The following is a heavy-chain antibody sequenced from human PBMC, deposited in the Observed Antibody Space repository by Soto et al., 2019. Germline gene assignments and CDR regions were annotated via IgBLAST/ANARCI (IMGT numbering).Heavy chain of an antibody. J-gene: IGHJ4*01. Sequence: QVQLVESGGGVGQPGRSLRLSCAASGFTFSSYGMHWVRQAPGKGLEWVAVISYDGSNKYYADSVKGRFTISRDNSKNTLYRQMNSLRAEDTAVYYCAPWFGAFDDWGDGTLVNVSS. CDR1: GFTFSSYG. V-gene: IGHV3-30*03. CDR3: APWFGAFDD. CDR2: ISYDGSNK. D-gene: IGHD3-10*01.